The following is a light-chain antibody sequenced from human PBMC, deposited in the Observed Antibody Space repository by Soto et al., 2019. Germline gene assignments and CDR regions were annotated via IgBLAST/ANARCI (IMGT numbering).Light chain of an antibody. J-gene: IGKJ1*01. Sequence: EIVLTQSPGTGSFAPGERSTLSCVASQSVSSSYLAWYQQKPGQAPRLLIYGASSRATGIPDRFSGSGSGTDFTLTISRLEPEDFAVYYCQQYGSSLWTFGQGTKVDIK. CDR3: QQYGSSLWT. CDR1: QSVSSSY. CDR2: GAS. V-gene: IGKV3-20*01.